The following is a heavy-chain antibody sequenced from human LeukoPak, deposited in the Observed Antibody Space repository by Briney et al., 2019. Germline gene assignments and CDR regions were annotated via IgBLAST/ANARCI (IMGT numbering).Heavy chain of an antibody. CDR1: GFPFSDYY. CDR3: ARGHYGMDV. CDR2: ISSSSSDT. J-gene: IGHJ6*02. V-gene: IGHV3-11*05. Sequence: GGSLRLSCAASGFPFSDYYMRWIRQAPGKGLEWVSYISSSSSDTNYADSVKGRFTISRDNAKTSLYLQMNSLRAEDAAVYYCARGHYGMDVWGQGTTVTVSS.